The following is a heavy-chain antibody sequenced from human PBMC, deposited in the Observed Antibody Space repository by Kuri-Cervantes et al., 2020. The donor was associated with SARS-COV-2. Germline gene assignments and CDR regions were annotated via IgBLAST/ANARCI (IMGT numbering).Heavy chain of an antibody. CDR3: AGLSGSGSYRTLDY. V-gene: IGHV1-69*04. D-gene: IGHD3-10*01. CDR1: GGTFSSYA. J-gene: IGHJ4*02. Sequence: SVKVSCKASGGTFSSYAISWVRQAPGQGLEWMGRIIPILGIANYVQKFQGRVTITADKSTSTAYMELSSLRSEDTAVCYCAGLSGSGSYRTLDYWGQGTLVTVSS. CDR2: IIPILGIA.